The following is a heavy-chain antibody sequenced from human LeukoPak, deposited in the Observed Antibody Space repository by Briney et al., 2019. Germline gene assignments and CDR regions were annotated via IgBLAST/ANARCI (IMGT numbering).Heavy chain of an antibody. D-gene: IGHD1-26*01. V-gene: IGHV4-34*01. CDR3: ARDLGRSKYSGSYYGPPNWFDP. CDR1: GGSFSGYY. Sequence: PSETLSLTCAVYGGSFSGYYWSWIRQPPGKELEWIGEINHSGSTNYNPSLKSRVTISVDTSKNQFSLKLSSVTAADTAVYYCARDLGRSKYSGSYYGPPNWFDPWGQGTLVTVSS. CDR2: INHSGST. J-gene: IGHJ5*02.